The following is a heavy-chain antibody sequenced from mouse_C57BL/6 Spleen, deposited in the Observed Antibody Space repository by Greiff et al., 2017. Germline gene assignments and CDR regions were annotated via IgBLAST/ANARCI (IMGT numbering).Heavy chain of an antibody. CDR1: GYTFTSYW. CDR2: IYPSDSET. D-gene: IGHD1-1*01. V-gene: IGHV1-61*01. Sequence: VQLQQPGAELVRPGSSVKLSCKASGYTFTSYWMDWVKQRPGQGLEWIGNIYPSDSETHYNQKFKDKATLTVDKSSSTAYMQLSSLTSEDSAVYYCASLYGSLYYFDYWGQGTTLTVSS. CDR3: ASLYGSLYYFDY. J-gene: IGHJ2*01.